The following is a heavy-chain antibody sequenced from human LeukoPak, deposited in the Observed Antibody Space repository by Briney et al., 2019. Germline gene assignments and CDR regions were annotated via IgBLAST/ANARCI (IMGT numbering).Heavy chain of an antibody. D-gene: IGHD2-21*02. Sequence: GGSLRLSCAASGFTFSSYAMSWVRQAPGKGLEWVSSISGSGDSTYYVDSEKGRFTISRDNFKNTMYLQMNSLRAEDTAVYYCAKPVVTAPRDAFDMWGQGTMVTVSS. V-gene: IGHV3-23*01. CDR2: ISGSGDST. CDR1: GFTFSSYA. CDR3: AKPVVTAPRDAFDM. J-gene: IGHJ3*02.